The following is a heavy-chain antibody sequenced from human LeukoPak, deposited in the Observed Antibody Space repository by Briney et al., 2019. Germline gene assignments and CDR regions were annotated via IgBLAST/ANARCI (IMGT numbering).Heavy chain of an antibody. V-gene: IGHV4-61*02. CDR1: GDSVNRGTYY. D-gene: IGHD4-17*01. J-gene: IGHJ6*03. Sequence: SQTLSLTCSVSGDSVNRGTYYWSWLRQPAGTTLEYIRRVFSGGSTNYSPSLKSRVSMSLDTSNNQFSLRLNSVTATDTAIYYCARGVHYAIRGYYCMDVWGKGTTVTISS. CDR2: VFSGGST. CDR3: ARGVHYAIRGYYCMDV.